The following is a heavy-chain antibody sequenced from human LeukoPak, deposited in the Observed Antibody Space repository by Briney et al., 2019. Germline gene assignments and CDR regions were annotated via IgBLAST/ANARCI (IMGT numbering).Heavy chain of an antibody. V-gene: IGHV1-18*01. CDR2: ISAYNGNT. J-gene: IGHJ4*02. D-gene: IGHD3-3*01. CDR3: ARDLRIWSGYNIDY. CDR1: GYTFTSYG. Sequence: ASVKVSCKASGYTFTSYGISWVRQAPGQGLEWMGWISAYNGNTNYAQKLQGRVTMTTDTSTSTAHMELRSLISDDTAVYYCARDLRIWSGYNIDYWGQGTLVTVSS.